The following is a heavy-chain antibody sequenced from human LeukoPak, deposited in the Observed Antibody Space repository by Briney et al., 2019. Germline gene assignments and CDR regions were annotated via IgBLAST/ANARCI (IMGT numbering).Heavy chain of an antibody. D-gene: IGHD3-22*01. CDR1: GGSISSGGYS. Sequence: PSETLSLTCAVSGGSISSGGYSWSWIRQPPGKGLEWIGYIYHSGSTYYNPSLKSRVTISVDRPKNQFSLKLSSVTAADAAVYYCARVGADSSGYYRDYFDYWGQGTLVTVSS. CDR3: ARVGADSSGYYRDYFDY. CDR2: IYHSGST. J-gene: IGHJ4*02. V-gene: IGHV4-30-2*01.